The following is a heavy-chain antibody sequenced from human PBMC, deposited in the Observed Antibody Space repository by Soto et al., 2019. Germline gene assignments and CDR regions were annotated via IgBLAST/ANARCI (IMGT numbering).Heavy chain of an antibody. CDR1: GFIFDDFA. CDR3: TKVGGLYDFWSGPLHFDL. V-gene: IGHV3-9*01. D-gene: IGHD3-3*01. J-gene: IGHJ4*02. CDR2: ISGNSDSI. Sequence: EAQLVESGGGFVQPGRSLRLSCVGSGFIFDDFAIHWVRQAPGKGLEWVSGISGNSDSIGYADSVKGRFTISRDNAKNSLYLQMNSLRAEDTALYYCTKVGGLYDFWSGPLHFDLWGQGTLVTVSS.